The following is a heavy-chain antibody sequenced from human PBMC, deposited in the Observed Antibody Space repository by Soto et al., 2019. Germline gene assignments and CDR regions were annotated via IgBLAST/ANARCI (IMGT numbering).Heavy chain of an antibody. V-gene: IGHV3-23*01. D-gene: IGHD4-17*01. J-gene: IGHJ4*02. CDR3: AKLASDSGDYGGFDY. CDR2: IRGSGSST. Sequence: LRLSCAASGFTFSSHALSWVRQAPGQGLEWVSSIRGSGSSTYYADSVKGRFTISRDNSNNTLYLQMNSLSAEDTALYFCAKLASDSGDYGGFDYWGQGTPVTVSS. CDR1: GFTFSSHA.